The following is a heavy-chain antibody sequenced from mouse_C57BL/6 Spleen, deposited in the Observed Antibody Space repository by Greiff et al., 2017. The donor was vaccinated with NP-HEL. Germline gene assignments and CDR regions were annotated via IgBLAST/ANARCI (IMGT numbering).Heavy chain of an antibody. CDR3: VYGSSYFYAMDY. CDR1: GYSITSGYY. V-gene: IGHV3-6*01. CDR2: ISYDGSN. D-gene: IGHD1-1*01. Sequence: DVKLQESGPGLVKPSQSLSLTCSVTGYSITSGYYWNWIRQFPGNKLEWMGYISYDGSNNYNPSLKNRISITRDTSKNQFFLKLNSVTTEDTATYYGVYGSSYFYAMDYWGQGTSVTVSS. J-gene: IGHJ4*01.